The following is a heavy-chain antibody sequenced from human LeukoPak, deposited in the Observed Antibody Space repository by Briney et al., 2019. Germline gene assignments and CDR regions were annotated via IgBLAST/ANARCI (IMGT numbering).Heavy chain of an antibody. D-gene: IGHD2-2*01. CDR2: IRYHGSDK. CDR3: ARSPTSWYFDY. V-gene: IGHV3-30*19. J-gene: IGHJ4*02. CDR1: GFTFSGSG. Sequence: PGRSLRLSCAASGFTFSGSGMHWVRQAPGKGLEWVAFIRYHGSDKFYADSVKGRFTISRDNSKNTLYLQMNSLRPEDTSVYYCARSPTSWYFDYWGQGTLVTVSS.